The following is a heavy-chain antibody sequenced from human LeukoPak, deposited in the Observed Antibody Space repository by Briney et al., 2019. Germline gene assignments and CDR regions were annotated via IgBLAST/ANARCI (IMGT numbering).Heavy chain of an antibody. CDR2: IYYRGST. CDR3: ARCRRAYYDSSGYYYDN. Sequence: SETLSLTCTVSGGSISSYYWSWIRQPPGKGLEWIGYIYYRGSTNYNPSLKSRVTISVDTSKNQFSLKLSSVTAADTAVYYCARCRRAYYDSSGYYYDNWGQGTLVTVSS. D-gene: IGHD3-22*01. J-gene: IGHJ4*02. CDR1: GGSISSYY. V-gene: IGHV4-59*01.